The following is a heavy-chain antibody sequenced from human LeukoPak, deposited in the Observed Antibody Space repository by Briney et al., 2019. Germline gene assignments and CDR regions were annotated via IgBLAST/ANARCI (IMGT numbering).Heavy chain of an antibody. J-gene: IGHJ3*02. V-gene: IGHV3-11*01. D-gene: IGHD4-23*01. Sequence: GGSLRLSCAASGFTFSDYYMSWIRQAPGKGLEWVSYISSSGSTIYYADSVKGRFTISRDSAKNSLYLQMNSLRAEDTAVYYCARSKYGGNSRPGGAFDIWGQGTMVTVSS. CDR3: ARSKYGGNSRPGGAFDI. CDR2: ISSSGSTI. CDR1: GFTFSDYY.